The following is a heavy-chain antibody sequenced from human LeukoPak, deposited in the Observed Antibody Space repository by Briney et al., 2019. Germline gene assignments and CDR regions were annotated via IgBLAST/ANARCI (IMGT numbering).Heavy chain of an antibody. J-gene: IGHJ4*02. V-gene: IGHV3-NL1*01. CDR3: AKAPEELLAPLGY. CDR2: ISGSGGST. D-gene: IGHD3-10*01. Sequence: GGSLRLSCAASGFTFNTYSMNGVGQAPGKGREWVAVISGSGGSTYYVDSVKGRFTISRDNSKNTLYLQMNSLRAEDTAVYYCAKAPEELLAPLGYWGQGTLVTVSS. CDR1: GFTFNTYS.